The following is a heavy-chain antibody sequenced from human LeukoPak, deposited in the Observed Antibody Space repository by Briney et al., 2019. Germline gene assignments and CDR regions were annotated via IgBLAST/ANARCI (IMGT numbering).Heavy chain of an antibody. V-gene: IGHV1-69*04. CDR1: GGTFSSYT. CDR2: IIPILGIA. D-gene: IGHD1-1*01. Sequence: SVKVSCKASGGTFSSYTISWVRQAPGQGLEWMGRIIPILGIANYAQKFQGRVTITADKSTSTAYMELSSLRSEDTAVYYCARDPYNWNGRGPPYYYYGMDVWGQGATVTVSS. J-gene: IGHJ6*02. CDR3: ARDPYNWNGRGPPYYYYGMDV.